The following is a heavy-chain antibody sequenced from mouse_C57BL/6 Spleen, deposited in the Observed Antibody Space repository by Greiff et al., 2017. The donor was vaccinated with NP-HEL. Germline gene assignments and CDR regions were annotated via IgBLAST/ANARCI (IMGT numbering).Heavy chain of an antibody. J-gene: IGHJ2*01. V-gene: IGHV1-26*01. D-gene: IGHD4-1*01. CDR1: GYTFTDYY. CDR3: ARGRKLVFDY. Sequence: EVQLQQSGPELVKPGASVKISCKASGYTFTDYYMNWVKQSHGKSLEWIGDINPNNGGTSYNQKFKGKATLTVDKSSSTAYMELRSLTSEDSAVYYCARGRKLVFDYWGQGTTLTVSS. CDR2: INPNNGGT.